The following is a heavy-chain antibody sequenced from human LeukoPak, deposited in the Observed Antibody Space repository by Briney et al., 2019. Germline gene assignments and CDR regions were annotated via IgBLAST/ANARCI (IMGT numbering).Heavy chain of an antibody. D-gene: IGHD6-6*01. CDR1: GFTFSSYA. J-gene: IGHJ3*02. CDR2: ISGSGGST. V-gene: IGHV3-23*01. Sequence: GGSLRLSCAASGFTFSSYAMSWVRQAPGKGLEWVSAISGSGGSTYYADSVKGRFTISRDSSKNTLYLQMSSLRAEDTAIYYCAKLSSSSPLDAFDIWGQGTMVTVSS. CDR3: AKLSSSSPLDAFDI.